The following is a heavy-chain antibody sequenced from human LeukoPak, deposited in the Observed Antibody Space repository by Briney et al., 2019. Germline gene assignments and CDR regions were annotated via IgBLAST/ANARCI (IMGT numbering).Heavy chain of an antibody. CDR1: GGSISSGGYY. V-gene: IGHV4-31*03. CDR3: ARLYFDSTYYFDY. D-gene: IGHD3-9*01. J-gene: IGHJ4*02. Sequence: PSQALSLTCTVSGGSISSGGYYWSWIRQHPGKGLEWIGYVYYSGSTYYNPSLKSRVTISVDTSKNQFSLKLSSVTAADTAVYYCARLYFDSTYYFDYWGQGTLVTVSS. CDR2: VYYSGST.